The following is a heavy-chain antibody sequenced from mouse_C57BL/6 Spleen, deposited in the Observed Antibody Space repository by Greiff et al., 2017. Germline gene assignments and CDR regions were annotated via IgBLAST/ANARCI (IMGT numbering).Heavy chain of an antibody. CDR2: ISSGSSTI. CDR1: GFTFSDYG. V-gene: IGHV5-17*01. J-gene: IGHJ4*01. D-gene: IGHD6-1*01. Sequence: DVKLVESGGGLVKPGGSLKLSCAASGFTFSDYGMHWVRQAPEKGLEWVAYISSGSSTIYYADTVKGRFTISRDNAKNTLFLQMTSLRSEDTAMYYCASPLGDYWGQGTSVTVSS. CDR3: ASPLGDY.